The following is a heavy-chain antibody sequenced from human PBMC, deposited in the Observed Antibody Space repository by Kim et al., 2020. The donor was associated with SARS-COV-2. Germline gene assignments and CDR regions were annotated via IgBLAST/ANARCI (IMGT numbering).Heavy chain of an antibody. CDR2: IIPIFGTA. Sequence: SVKVSCKASGGTFSSYAISWVRQAPGQGLEWMGGIIPIFGTANYAQKFQGRVTITADESTSTAYMELSSLRSEDTAVYYCARAWGYQLLSGWFDPWGQGTLVTVSS. D-gene: IGHD2-2*01. J-gene: IGHJ5*02. V-gene: IGHV1-69*13. CDR3: ARAWGYQLLSGWFDP. CDR1: GGTFSSYA.